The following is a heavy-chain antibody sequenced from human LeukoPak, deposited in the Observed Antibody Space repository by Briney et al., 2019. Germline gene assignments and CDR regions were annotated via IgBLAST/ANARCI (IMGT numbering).Heavy chain of an antibody. CDR1: GFTFDDYT. J-gene: IGHJ4*02. D-gene: IGHD1-26*01. Sequence: PGGSLRLSCAASGFTFDDYTMHWVRQAPGKGLEWVSLISWDGGSTYYADSVKGRFTISRDNSKNSLYLQMNSLRTEDTALYYCASRKNSYSGSYEGDHFDYWGQGTLVTVSS. CDR3: ASRKNSYSGSYEGDHFDY. V-gene: IGHV3-43*01. CDR2: ISWDGGST.